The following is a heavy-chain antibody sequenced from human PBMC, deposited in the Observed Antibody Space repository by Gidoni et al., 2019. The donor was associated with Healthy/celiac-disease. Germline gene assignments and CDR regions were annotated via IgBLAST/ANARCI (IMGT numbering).Heavy chain of an antibody. Sequence: QVQLQESGPGLVKPSETLSLTCTVSGGSISSYYWSWIRQPPGKGLEWIGYIYYSGSTNYNPSLKSRVTISVDTSKNQFSLKLSSVTAADTAVYYCARGPVGMDVWGQGTTVTVSS. CDR1: GGSISSYY. J-gene: IGHJ6*02. CDR3: ARGPVGMDV. CDR2: IYYSGST. V-gene: IGHV4-59*01.